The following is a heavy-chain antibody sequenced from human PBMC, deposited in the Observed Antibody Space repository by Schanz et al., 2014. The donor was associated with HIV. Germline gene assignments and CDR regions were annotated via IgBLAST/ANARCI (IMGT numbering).Heavy chain of an antibody. J-gene: IGHJ6*02. CDR2: ISDTGTTT. V-gene: IGHV3-11*04. CDR1: GFTFSDYY. D-gene: IGHD2-15*01. Sequence: QVQLVESGGGLVKPGGSLRLSCAASGFTFSDYYMSWIRQAPGKGLEWVSYISDTGTTTYYADSVNGRFTISRDNAKNSLYLHMSSLRAEDTAVYYCAREDCSGGSCFSNYYYYAMDVWGQGTTVTVSS. CDR3: AREDCSGGSCFSNYYYYAMDV.